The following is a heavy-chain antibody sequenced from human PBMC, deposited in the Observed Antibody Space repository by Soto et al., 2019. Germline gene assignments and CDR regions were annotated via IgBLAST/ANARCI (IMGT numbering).Heavy chain of an antibody. V-gene: IGHV1-2*02. Sequence: QVQLVQSGAEVKKPGASVKVSCKASGYIFTDYHIHWVRQAPGQGLEFMGWINTDNGGAGSAQQFQGRVTVTRDTSITTVSLELSNLRSADTPVYFCAKERGSHSLHPPYTCFDPWGQGTLIPVPS. D-gene: IGHD6-13*01. CDR2: INTDNGGA. CDR1: GYIFTDYH. J-gene: IGHJ5*02. CDR3: AKERGSHSLHPPYTCFDP.